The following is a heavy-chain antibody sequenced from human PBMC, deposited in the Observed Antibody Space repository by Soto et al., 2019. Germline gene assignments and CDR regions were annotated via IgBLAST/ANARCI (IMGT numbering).Heavy chain of an antibody. CDR1: GFTFSSYT. V-gene: IGHV3-48*02. J-gene: IGHJ4*02. CDR2: ISSTSGTI. D-gene: IGHD3-10*01. Sequence: EVELMESGGGLVQPGGSLRLSCAASGFTFSSYTMKWVRQAPGKGLECVSYISSTSGTIYYADSVKGRFTISRDNGKNSLYLQMNSLRDEDTAVYYCARVLRGSGTYYSDYWGQGTLVTVSS. CDR3: ARVLRGSGTYYSDY.